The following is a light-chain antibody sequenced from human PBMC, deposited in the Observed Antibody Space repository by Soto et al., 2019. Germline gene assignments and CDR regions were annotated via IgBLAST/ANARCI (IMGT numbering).Light chain of an antibody. CDR2: GAS. V-gene: IGKV3-11*01. Sequence: EVVLTQSPATLSLSPVERATLSCRGSQNVRTFLDWYQQKPGQAPRLLIYGASNRATGIPARFSGSASGTDCTLTISSLEPEDFAVYYCQQHSHWPPWTFGQGTRVEIQ. J-gene: IGKJ1*01. CDR1: QNVRTF. CDR3: QQHSHWPPWT.